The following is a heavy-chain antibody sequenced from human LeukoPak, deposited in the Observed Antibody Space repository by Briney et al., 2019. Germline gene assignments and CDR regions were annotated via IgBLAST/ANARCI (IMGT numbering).Heavy chain of an antibody. J-gene: IGHJ3*01. V-gene: IGHV4-31*03. Sequence: SETLSLTCTVSGGSISSGVSYWSWIRQHPGKGLEWIAYIYYSGSSSYNPSLRSRVTISVDTSKNQFSLKLSSVTAADTAVYYCARDYRFDSGYDLLDAFDVWGQGTMVTVSS. D-gene: IGHD5-12*01. CDR2: IYYSGSS. CDR1: GGSISSGVSY. CDR3: ARDYRFDSGYDLLDAFDV.